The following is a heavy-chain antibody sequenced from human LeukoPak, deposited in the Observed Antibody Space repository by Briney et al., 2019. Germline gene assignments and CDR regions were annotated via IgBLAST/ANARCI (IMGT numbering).Heavy chain of an antibody. CDR3: ARVVGATGSSDY. Sequence: ASVKVSCKASGYTFTSYDITWVRQAPGQGLEWMGWITAYNGNTNYAQKLQSRVTMTTDTSTSTAYMELRSLRSEDTAVYYCARVVGATGSSDYWGQGTLVTVSS. CDR1: GYTFTSYD. V-gene: IGHV1-18*01. CDR2: ITAYNGNT. J-gene: IGHJ4*02. D-gene: IGHD1-26*01.